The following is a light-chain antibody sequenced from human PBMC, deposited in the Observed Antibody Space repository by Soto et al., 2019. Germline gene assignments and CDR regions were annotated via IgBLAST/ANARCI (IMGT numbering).Light chain of an antibody. J-gene: IGKJ4*01. CDR3: QKYHSAPLT. CDR1: QGISTY. V-gene: IGKV1-27*01. CDR2: AAS. Sequence: DIQMTQSPSSLSASVGDRVTITCRAIQGISTYLAWYQQKPGKVPKLLIYAASTLQSGVPSRFSGSGSGTEFTLTISSLQPEDVATYYCQKYHSAPLTFGGGTQVEIK.